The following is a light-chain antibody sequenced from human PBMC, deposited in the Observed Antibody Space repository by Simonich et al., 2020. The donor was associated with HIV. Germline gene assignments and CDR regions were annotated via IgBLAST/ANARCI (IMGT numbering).Light chain of an antibody. Sequence: EIVMTQTPLSLSITPGEQASISCRSSQSLLHSDGYTYLYWFLQKAMPVSTLLIYEVSNRFCGVPDRFSGSGSGTDFTLKISRVEAEDFGVYYCMQDEQDPRVTFGQGTRLEIK. CDR2: EVS. J-gene: IGKJ5*01. V-gene: IGKV2D-26*01. CDR3: MQDEQDPRVT. CDR1: QSLLHSDGYTY.